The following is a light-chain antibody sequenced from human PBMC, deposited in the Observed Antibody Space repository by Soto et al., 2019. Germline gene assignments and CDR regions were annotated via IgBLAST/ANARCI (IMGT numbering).Light chain of an antibody. CDR1: QAINNW. CDR3: QKYKNYLWA. CDR2: DAS. J-gene: IGKJ1*01. V-gene: IGKV1-5*01. Sequence: DIQMTQSPSTLSASVGDRVTITCRASQAINNWLAWYQQKPGKAPKLLIYDASTLGSGVTSRFSGSGSGTEFTLTISSLQPDDFATYYCQKYKNYLWAFGQGTKVEIK.